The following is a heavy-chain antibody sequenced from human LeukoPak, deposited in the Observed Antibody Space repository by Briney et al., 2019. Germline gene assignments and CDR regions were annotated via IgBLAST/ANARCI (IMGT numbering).Heavy chain of an antibody. J-gene: IGHJ5*02. Sequence: SETLSLTCTVSGGSISSGGYCWSWIRQHPGKGLEWIGYIYYSGSTYYNPSLKSRVTISVDTSKNQFSLKLSSVTAADTAVYYCASLYPAGNWFAPWGQGTLVTVSS. V-gene: IGHV4-31*03. CDR1: GGSISSGGYC. D-gene: IGHD2-15*01. CDR2: IYYSGST. CDR3: ASLYPAGNWFAP.